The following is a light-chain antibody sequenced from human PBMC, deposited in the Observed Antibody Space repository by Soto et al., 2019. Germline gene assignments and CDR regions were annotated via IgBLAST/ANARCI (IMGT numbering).Light chain of an antibody. V-gene: IGLV2-8*01. Sequence: QSALTQPPSASGSPGQSVTISCTGTSSDVGGYNYVSWYQQHPDKAPKLIIFAVTKRPSGVPDRFSGSKSGNTASLTVSGLQAEDEADYYCSSYAGTNTWVFGGGTKLTVL. CDR3: SSYAGTNTWV. J-gene: IGLJ3*02. CDR2: AVT. CDR1: SSDVGGYNY.